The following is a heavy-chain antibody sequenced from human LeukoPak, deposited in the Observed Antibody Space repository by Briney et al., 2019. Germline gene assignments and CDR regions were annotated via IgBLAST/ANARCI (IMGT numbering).Heavy chain of an antibody. D-gene: IGHD3-10*01. CDR2: ISSSSSYI. V-gene: IGHV3-21*01. CDR1: GFTFSSYA. J-gene: IGHJ4*02. CDR3: AKETVSGVFDY. Sequence: GGSLILSCAASGFTFSSYAMSWVRQAPGKGLEWVSSISSSSSYIYYADSVKGRFTISRDNAKNSLYLQMNSLRAEDTAVYYCAKETVSGVFDYWGQGTLVTVSS.